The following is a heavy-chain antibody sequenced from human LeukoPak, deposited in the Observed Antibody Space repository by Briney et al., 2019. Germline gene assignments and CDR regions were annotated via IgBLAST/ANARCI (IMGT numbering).Heavy chain of an antibody. J-gene: IGHJ6*02. V-gene: IGHV3-33*01. Sequence: GGSLRLSCAASGFTFSNYGMHWVRQAPGKGLEWVAVIWYDGSNKYYGDSVKGRFTISRDNAKNTLYLQMNSLRAEDTAVYYCARVSYDYVWGSYRSLGYYYGMDVWGQGTTVTVSS. CDR1: GFTFSNYG. CDR2: IWYDGSNK. D-gene: IGHD3-16*02. CDR3: ARVSYDYVWGSYRSLGYYYGMDV.